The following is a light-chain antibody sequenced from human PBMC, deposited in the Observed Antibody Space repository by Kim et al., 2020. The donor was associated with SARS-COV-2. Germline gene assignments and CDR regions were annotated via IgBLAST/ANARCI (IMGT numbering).Light chain of an antibody. V-gene: IGKV1-39*01. Sequence: DIQMTQSPSSLSASVGDRVTITCRASQSISGYLNWFQQKPGKAPKLLIYATSNLQSGVPSRFSGSESGTDFTLTISSLQPEDFATYYCQQGYTTPCTFGQGTKLEI. CDR1: QSISGY. CDR2: ATS. J-gene: IGKJ2*02. CDR3: QQGYTTPCT.